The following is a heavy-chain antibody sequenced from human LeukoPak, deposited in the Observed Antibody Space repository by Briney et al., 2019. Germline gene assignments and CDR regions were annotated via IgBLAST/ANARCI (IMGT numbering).Heavy chain of an antibody. Sequence: ASVKVSCKASGYTFTSSGITWVRQAPGQGLEWMGWISAYNGNTNHAQKLQGRVTMTTDTSTGTAYMELRSLTSDDTAVYYCARAPERLGWFDPWGQGTLVTVSS. CDR1: GYTFTSSG. CDR2: ISAYNGNT. CDR3: ARAPERLGWFDP. J-gene: IGHJ5*02. D-gene: IGHD1-1*01. V-gene: IGHV1-18*01.